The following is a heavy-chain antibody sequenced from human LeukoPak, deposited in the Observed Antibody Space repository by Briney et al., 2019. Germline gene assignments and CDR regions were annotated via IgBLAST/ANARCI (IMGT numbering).Heavy chain of an antibody. V-gene: IGHV7-4-1*02. J-gene: IGHJ3*02. CDR3: ASFYCSSTSCYGALDAFDI. D-gene: IGHD2-2*01. CDR1: GYNFFTYG. Sequence: ASVKVSCKASGYNFFTYGITWVRQAPGQELEWMGWINTNTGNPTYAQGFTGRFVFSLDTSVSTAYLQISSLKAEDTAVYYCASFYCSSTSCYGALDAFDIWGQGTMVTVSS. CDR2: INTNTGNP.